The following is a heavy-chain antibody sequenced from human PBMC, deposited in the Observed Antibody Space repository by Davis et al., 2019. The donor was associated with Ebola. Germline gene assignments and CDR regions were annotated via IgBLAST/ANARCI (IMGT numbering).Heavy chain of an antibody. CDR2: ISGSGGGT. D-gene: IGHD5-12*01. J-gene: IGHJ4*02. V-gene: IGHV3-23*01. Sequence: GGSLRLSCAASGFRFSNYAMSWVRQGPGKGLEWVSAISGSGGGTYYADSVKGRFTISRDNSKNTLYLQMNSLRAEDTAVYYCARDQVATPIGEFDYWGQGTLVTVSS. CDR1: GFRFSNYA. CDR3: ARDQVATPIGEFDY.